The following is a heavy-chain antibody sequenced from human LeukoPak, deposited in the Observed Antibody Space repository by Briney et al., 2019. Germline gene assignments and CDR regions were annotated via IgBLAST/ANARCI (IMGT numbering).Heavy chain of an antibody. CDR1: GGSISSSNW. D-gene: IGHD3-9*01. CDR3: ARATERYFVRWFDP. Sequence: SETLSLTCAVSGGSISSSNWWSWVRQAPGKGLEWIGEIYHSGSTNYNPSLKSRVTISVDKSKNQFSLKLSSVTAADTAVYYCARATERYFVRWFDPWGQGTLVTVSS. V-gene: IGHV4-4*02. J-gene: IGHJ5*02. CDR2: IYHSGST.